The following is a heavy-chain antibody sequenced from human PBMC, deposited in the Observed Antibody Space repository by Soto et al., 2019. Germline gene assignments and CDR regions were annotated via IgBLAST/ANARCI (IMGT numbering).Heavy chain of an antibody. Sequence: VQLVQSGAEVKKPGASVKVSCKASGYTCTSYGVSWVRQAPGQGLEWMGWISGYNGNTNYAQKLQGRVTMTTDTSTSTAYLELRSLRSDYPAVYYCARAGKYYYGSGSPYYYGMDVWGQGITVTVSS. CDR3: ARAGKYYYGSGSPYYYGMDV. D-gene: IGHD3-10*01. CDR2: ISGYNGNT. V-gene: IGHV1-18*04. CDR1: GYTCTSYG. J-gene: IGHJ6*02.